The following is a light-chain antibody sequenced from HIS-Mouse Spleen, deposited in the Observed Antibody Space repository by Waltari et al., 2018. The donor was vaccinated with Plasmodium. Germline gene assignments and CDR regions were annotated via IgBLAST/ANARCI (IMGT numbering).Light chain of an antibody. CDR1: KWGDKY. V-gene: IGLV3-1*01. CDR3: HALDSSTVV. J-gene: IGLJ2*01. Sequence: SYELTQPPSVSVSPGQTASITCSGDKWGDKYACWYQQKPGQSPVLVIYQDRKRPSGTPVRFSGSNSGNTATLTISGTQAMDEADYYCHALDSSTVVFGGGTKLTVL. CDR2: QDR.